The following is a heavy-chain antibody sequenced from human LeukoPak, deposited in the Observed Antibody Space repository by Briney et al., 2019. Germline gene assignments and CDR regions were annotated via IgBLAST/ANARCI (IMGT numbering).Heavy chain of an antibody. V-gene: IGHV1-18*01. D-gene: IGHD1-26*01. CDR3: ARVGASNYNMEYYYYYYYMDV. Sequence: ASAKVSCKASGYTFTSYGISWVRQAPGQGLEWMGWISAYNGNTNYAQKLQGRVTMTTDTSTSTAYMELRSLRSDDTAVYYCARVGASNYNMEYYYYYYYMDVWGKGTTVTVSS. CDR2: ISAYNGNT. CDR1: GYTFTSYG. J-gene: IGHJ6*03.